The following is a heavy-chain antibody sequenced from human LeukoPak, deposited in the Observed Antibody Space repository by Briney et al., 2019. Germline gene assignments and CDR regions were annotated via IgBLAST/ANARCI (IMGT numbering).Heavy chain of an antibody. D-gene: IGHD3-9*01. J-gene: IGHJ4*02. CDR1: GYTFTSYY. Sequence: ASVKVSCKASGYTFTSYYMHWVRQAPGQGLEWMGWISPNSGDTNYAQKFQGRVTLTRDTSISTAYMELSRLRSDDTAVYYCARVHYDILTGYSYFDYWGQGTLVTVSS. CDR3: ARVHYDILTGYSYFDY. CDR2: ISPNSGDT. V-gene: IGHV1-2*02.